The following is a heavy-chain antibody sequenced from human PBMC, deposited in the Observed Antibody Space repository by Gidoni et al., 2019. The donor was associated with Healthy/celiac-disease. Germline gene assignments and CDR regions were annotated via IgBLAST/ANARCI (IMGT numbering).Heavy chain of an antibody. CDR1: GGSVSGYY. CDR3: ARGLKGDYYHSSGYKTPFYYFYYMDV. V-gene: IGHV4-34*01. J-gene: IGHJ6*03. Sequence: QVQLQPGGAGLLKPSETLSLTCSVDGGSVSGYYWSWIRQPPGKGLEWIGEINHSGSTNYNPSSKSRVTISVDPSKNQFSLTLSSVTAADTAVYYCARGLKGDYYHSSGYKTPFYYFYYMDVWGRGTTVTASS. CDR2: INHSGST. D-gene: IGHD3-22*01.